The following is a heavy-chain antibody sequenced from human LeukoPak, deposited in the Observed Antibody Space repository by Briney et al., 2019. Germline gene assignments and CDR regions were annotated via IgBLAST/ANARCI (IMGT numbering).Heavy chain of an antibody. CDR1: GYTFTSYD. D-gene: IGHD5-12*01. Sequence: ASVKVSCKASGYTFTSYDINWVRQATGQGLEWMGWMNPNSGNTGYAQKFQGRVTMTRNTSVSTAYMELSSLRSEDTAVYYCARVGGNGYSGYENGMDVWGQGTTVTVSS. CDR3: ARVGGNGYSGYENGMDV. V-gene: IGHV1-8*01. CDR2: MNPNSGNT. J-gene: IGHJ6*02.